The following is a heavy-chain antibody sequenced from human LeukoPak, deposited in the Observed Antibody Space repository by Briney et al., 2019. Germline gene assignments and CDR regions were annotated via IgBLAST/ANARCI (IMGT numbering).Heavy chain of an antibody. J-gene: IGHJ4*02. D-gene: IGHD6-13*01. V-gene: IGHV3-30-3*02. Sequence: PGGSLRLSCVASGFTFNNYAMRWVRQAPGKGLEWVAAITYDGNNTYYADSVKGRFTITRGNSKNTLYLQMNSLRAEDTAVYYCAKYGAREPIAAAGKVDYWGQGTLVSVSS. CDR2: ITYDGNNT. CDR1: GFTFNNYA. CDR3: AKYGAREPIAAAGKVDY.